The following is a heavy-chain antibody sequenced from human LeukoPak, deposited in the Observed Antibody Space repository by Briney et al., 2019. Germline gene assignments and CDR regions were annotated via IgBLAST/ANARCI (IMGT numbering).Heavy chain of an antibody. J-gene: IGHJ4*02. CDR1: GFTFSSYG. D-gene: IGHD6-13*01. CDR2: IWYDGSNK. V-gene: IGHV3-33*01. Sequence: QPGGSLRLSCAASGFTFSSYGTHWVRQAPGKGLEWVAVIWYDGSNKYYADSVKVRFTISRDNSKNTLYLQMNSLRAEDTAVYYCARDPAPTSSSWYYFDYWGQGTLVTVSS. CDR3: ARDPAPTSSSWYYFDY.